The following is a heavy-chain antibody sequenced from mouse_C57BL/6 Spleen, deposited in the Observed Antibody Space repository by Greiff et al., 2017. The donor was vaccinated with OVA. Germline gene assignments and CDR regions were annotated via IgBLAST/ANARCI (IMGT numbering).Heavy chain of an antibody. CDR3: ARRLTGTLYCAMDY. CDR1: GFTFSDYG. J-gene: IGHJ4*01. CDR2: ISSGSSTI. V-gene: IGHV5-17*01. D-gene: IGHD4-1*01. Sequence: DVKLVESGGGLVKPGGSLKLSCAASGFTFSDYGMHWVRQAPEKGLEWVAYISSGSSTIYYADTVKGRFTISRDNAKNTLFLQMTSLRSEDTAMYYCARRLTGTLYCAMDYWGQGTSVTVSS.